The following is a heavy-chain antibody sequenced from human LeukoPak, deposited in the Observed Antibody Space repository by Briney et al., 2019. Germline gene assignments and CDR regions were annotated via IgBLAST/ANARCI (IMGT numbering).Heavy chain of an antibody. CDR2: IYYSGST. Sequence: GSLRLSCAASGFTFSSYGMHWVRQAPGKGLEWIGSIYYSGSTYYNPSLKSRVTISVDTSKNQFSLKLSSVTAADTAVYYCARDGDYYDSSGPLGYWGQGTLVTVSS. J-gene: IGHJ4*02. D-gene: IGHD3-22*01. V-gene: IGHV4-39*07. CDR3: ARDGDYYDSSGPLGY. CDR1: GFTFSSYG.